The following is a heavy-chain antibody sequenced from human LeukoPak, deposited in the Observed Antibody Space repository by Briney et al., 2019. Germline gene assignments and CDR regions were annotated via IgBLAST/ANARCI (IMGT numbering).Heavy chain of an antibody. J-gene: IGHJ3*02. CDR1: GGSISSYY. Sequence: SETLSLTCTVSGGSISSYYWSWIRQPPGKGLEWIGYIYYSGSTNYNPSLKSRVTISVDTSKNQFSLKLSSVTAADTAVYYCARHGVTMIRFGAFDIWGQGTMVTVSS. CDR3: ARHGVTMIRFGAFDI. CDR2: IYYSGST. D-gene: IGHD3-22*01. V-gene: IGHV4-59*08.